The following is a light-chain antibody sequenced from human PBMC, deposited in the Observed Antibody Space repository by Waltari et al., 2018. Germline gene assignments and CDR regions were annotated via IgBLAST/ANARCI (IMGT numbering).Light chain of an antibody. V-gene: IGLV2-14*01. CDR2: GVS. Sequence: QSDLTQPASVSGSPGQSITISCTATSSDVGGYNYVSWYQQHPGKAPKLMIYGVSNRPSGVSNRFSGSKSGNTASLTISGLQAEDEADYYCSSYTGSSIRYVFGTGTKVTVL. CDR3: SSYTGSSIRYV. CDR1: SSDVGGYNY. J-gene: IGLJ1*01.